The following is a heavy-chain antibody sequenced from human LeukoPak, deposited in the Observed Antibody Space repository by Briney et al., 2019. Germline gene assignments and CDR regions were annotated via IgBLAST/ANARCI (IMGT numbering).Heavy chain of an antibody. V-gene: IGHV1-69*04. CDR1: GGTFSSYA. J-gene: IGHJ4*02. CDR2: IIPILGIA. Sequence: GSSVKVSCKASGGTFSSYAISWVRQAPGQGLEWMGRIIPILGIANYAQKFQGRVTITADKSTSTAYMELSSLRSEDTAVYYCARLEGRGYGTGGWGQGTLVTVSS. CDR3: ARLEGRGYGTGG. D-gene: IGHD6-25*01.